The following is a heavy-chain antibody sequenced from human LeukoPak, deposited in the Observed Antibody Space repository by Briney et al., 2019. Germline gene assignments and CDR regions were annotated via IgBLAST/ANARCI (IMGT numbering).Heavy chain of an antibody. CDR3: ARGRINTSY. CDR2: INPNSGGT. V-gene: IGHV1-2*02. J-gene: IGHJ4*02. Sequence: ASVKVSCKASGYTFTDFYINWVRQAPGQGLEWLGWINPNSGGTNYAQKFQGRVTVTRDTSISTVYMELSRLASDDTAVYYCARGRINTSYWGQGTLVTVSS. CDR1: GYTFTDFY.